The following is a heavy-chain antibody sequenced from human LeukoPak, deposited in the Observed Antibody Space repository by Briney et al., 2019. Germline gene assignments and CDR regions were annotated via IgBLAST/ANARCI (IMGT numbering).Heavy chain of an antibody. CDR3: ARVDSSGYLDAFDI. D-gene: IGHD3-22*01. V-gene: IGHV3-21*01. Sequence: GGSLRLSCAVSGFRFRSYSMNWVRQAPGKGLEWVSSISSSSYILYADSVKGRFTISRDNAKNSLYLQMSSLRAEDTAVYYCARVDSSGYLDAFDIWGQGTMVIVSS. J-gene: IGHJ3*02. CDR2: ISSSSYI. CDR1: GFRFRSYS.